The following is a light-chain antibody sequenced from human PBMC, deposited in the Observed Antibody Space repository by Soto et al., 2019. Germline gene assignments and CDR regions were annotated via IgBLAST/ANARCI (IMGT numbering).Light chain of an antibody. J-gene: IGKJ1*01. Sequence: DIQMTQSPSSLSASVGDRITITCRTSQTIHYYLNWYQQRPGKAPKLLIYGASTLQSGVPSRFSGSGSGTDFTLAIRSLQPEDFATYYCQQSYIEPWGTCGQGTKVESK. CDR1: QTIHYY. CDR2: GAS. V-gene: IGKV1-39*01. CDR3: QQSYIEPWGT.